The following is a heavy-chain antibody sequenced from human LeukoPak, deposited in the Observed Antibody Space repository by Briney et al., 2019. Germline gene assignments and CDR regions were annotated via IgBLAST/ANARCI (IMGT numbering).Heavy chain of an antibody. CDR1: GFTFSSYA. Sequence: GGSLRLSCAASGFTFSSYAMSWVRQAPGKGLEWVSAISGGGGSTYCADSVKGRFTISRDNSKNTLYLQMSSLRAEDTAVYYCAKDREAYYDFWSGYHPALDVWGQGTTVTVSS. V-gene: IGHV3-23*01. D-gene: IGHD3-3*01. CDR3: AKDREAYYDFWSGYHPALDV. J-gene: IGHJ6*02. CDR2: ISGGGGST.